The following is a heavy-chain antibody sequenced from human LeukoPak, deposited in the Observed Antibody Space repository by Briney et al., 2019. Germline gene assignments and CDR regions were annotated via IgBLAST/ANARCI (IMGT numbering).Heavy chain of an antibody. V-gene: IGHV4-30-4*08. CDR1: GGAISSGGYY. Sequence: SQTLSLTCTVSGGAISSGGYYWSWIRQHPGKCLEWIGYIYYSGSTYYNPSLKSRVTISVDTSKNQFSLRLTSVTAADTAVYYCARVLTTVATNYFDPWGQGTLVTVSS. D-gene: IGHD4-17*01. CDR2: IYYSGST. J-gene: IGHJ5*02. CDR3: ARVLTTVATNYFDP.